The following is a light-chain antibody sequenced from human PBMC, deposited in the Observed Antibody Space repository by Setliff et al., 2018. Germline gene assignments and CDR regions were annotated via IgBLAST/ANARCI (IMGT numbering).Light chain of an antibody. J-gene: IGLJ1*01. CDR1: SSDVGGYNY. V-gene: IGLV2-14*01. CDR3: SSYTSSSIFYV. CDR2: DVS. Sequence: QSVLTQPASVSGSPGQSITISCTGTSSDVGGYNYVSWYQQHPGKAPKLMIYDVSKRPSGVSNRFSGSKSSNTASLTISGLQAEDEADYYCSSYTSSSIFYVFGTGTKVTVL.